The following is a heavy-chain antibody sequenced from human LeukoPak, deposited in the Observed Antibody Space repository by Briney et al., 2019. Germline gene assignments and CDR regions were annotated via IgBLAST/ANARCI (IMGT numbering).Heavy chain of an antibody. Sequence: GGSLRLSCAASGFTFSTYWMHWVRQAPGKGLVWVSRINTDGSSTSYADSVKGRFTISRDNAKNSLYLQMNSLRAEDTAVYYCARVYRNEEDFWTPNNYMDVWGKGTTVTVSS. CDR3: ARVYRNEEDFWTPNNYMDV. J-gene: IGHJ6*03. CDR2: INTDGSST. D-gene: IGHD3/OR15-3a*01. CDR1: GFTFSTYW. V-gene: IGHV3-74*01.